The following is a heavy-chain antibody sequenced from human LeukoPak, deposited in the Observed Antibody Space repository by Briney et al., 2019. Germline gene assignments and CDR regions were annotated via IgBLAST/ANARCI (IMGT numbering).Heavy chain of an antibody. J-gene: IGHJ4*02. V-gene: IGHV3-21*01. CDR2: ISSSSSYI. D-gene: IGHD3-10*01. Sequence: GGSLRLSCAASGFTFSSYSMNWVRQAPGKGLEWVSSISSSSSYIYYADSVKGRFTISRDNAKKSLYLQMNSLRAEDTAVYYCARTMVRGVDLLDYWGQGTLVTVSS. CDR3: ARTMVRGVDLLDY. CDR1: GFTFSSYS.